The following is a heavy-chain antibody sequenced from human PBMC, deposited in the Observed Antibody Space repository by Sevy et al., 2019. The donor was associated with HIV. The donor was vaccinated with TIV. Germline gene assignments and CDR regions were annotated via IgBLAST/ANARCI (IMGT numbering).Heavy chain of an antibody. CDR3: ARDFTIFGVVSGIDY. V-gene: IGHV3-21*01. D-gene: IGHD3-3*01. CDR2: ISDDSRYI. J-gene: IGHJ4*02. Sequence: GGPLRLSCAASGFTFRSYSMNWVRQAPGKGLEWLSSISDDSRYIYYSDSVKGRFTISRANAKSSLYLQMNSLRVEDTAIYYCARDFTIFGVVSGIDYWGQGNLVTVSS. CDR1: GFTFRSYS.